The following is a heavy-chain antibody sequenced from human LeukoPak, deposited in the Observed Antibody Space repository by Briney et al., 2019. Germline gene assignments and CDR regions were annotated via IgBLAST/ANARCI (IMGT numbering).Heavy chain of an antibody. CDR2: IYPSGDGT. D-gene: IGHD6-19*01. Sequence: PGGSLRLSCAASGFTFSTYSMTWVRQGPGKGLEWVSSIYPSGDGTFYADSVKGRFTISRDNSKNTLYLQMSSLRTEDTAIYYCAKDVVPDSGWDLDYWGQGTLVTVSS. CDR1: GFTFSTYS. V-gene: IGHV3-23*01. J-gene: IGHJ4*02. CDR3: AKDVVPDSGWDLDY.